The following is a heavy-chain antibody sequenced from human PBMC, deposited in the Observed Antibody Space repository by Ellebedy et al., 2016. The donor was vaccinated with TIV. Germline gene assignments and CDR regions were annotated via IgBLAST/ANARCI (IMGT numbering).Heavy chain of an antibody. J-gene: IGHJ5*02. CDR3: AKRGVSVPGYNCFDP. CDR1: GFTFSSYA. Sequence: GESLKISXAASGFTFSSYAMSWVRQAPGKGLEWVSTSDNGYTFYAESVKGRFTIFRDNSKNTLYLQMNSLRAEDTALYYCAKRGVSVPGYNCFDPWGQGTLVTVSS. CDR2: SDNGYT. V-gene: IGHV3-23*01. D-gene: IGHD3-9*01.